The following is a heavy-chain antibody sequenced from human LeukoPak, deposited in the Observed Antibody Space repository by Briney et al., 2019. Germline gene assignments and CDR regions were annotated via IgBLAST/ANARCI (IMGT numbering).Heavy chain of an antibody. J-gene: IGHJ5*02. CDR3: ARPRYYYGSGSKNWFDP. CDR1: GGSFSGYY. D-gene: IGHD3-10*01. CDR2: INHSGST. Sequence: KPSETLSLTCAVYGGSFSGYYWSWIRQPPGKGLEWIGEINHSGSTNYNPSLKSRVTISVDTSKNQFSLKLGSVTAADTAVYYCARPRYYYGSGSKNWFDPWGQGTLVTVSS. V-gene: IGHV4-34*01.